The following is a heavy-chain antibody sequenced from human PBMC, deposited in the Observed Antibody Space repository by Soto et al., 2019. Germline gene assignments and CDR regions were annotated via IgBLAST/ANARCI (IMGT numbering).Heavy chain of an antibody. J-gene: IGHJ4*02. V-gene: IGHV3-20*04. CDR1: GFIFGAHA. D-gene: IGHD3-16*01. CDR3: ARHGGTPDLYFDY. CDR2: INWIGGST. Sequence: LRLSCAASGFIFGAHAMSWVRQAPGKGLEWVSAINWIGGSTNYADSMKGRFTISRDDAKNSLYLQMSSLRAEDTALYYCARHGGTPDLYFDYWGQGTPVTVSS.